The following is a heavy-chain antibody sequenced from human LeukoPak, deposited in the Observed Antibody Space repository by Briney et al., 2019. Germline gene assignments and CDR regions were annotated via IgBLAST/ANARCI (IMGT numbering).Heavy chain of an antibody. CDR2: IYPGDSDT. V-gene: IGHV5-51*01. J-gene: IGHJ3*02. CDR3: ARQLSSTWYTYYAFDI. CDR1: GYSFTTSW. Sequence: GESLKISCKGSGYSFTTSWIGWVRQMPGKGLEWMGIIYPGDSDTRYSPSFQGQVTISADKSISTAYLQWSSLKASDTAMYYCARQLSSTWYTYYAFDIWGQGAMVTVSS. D-gene: IGHD6-13*01.